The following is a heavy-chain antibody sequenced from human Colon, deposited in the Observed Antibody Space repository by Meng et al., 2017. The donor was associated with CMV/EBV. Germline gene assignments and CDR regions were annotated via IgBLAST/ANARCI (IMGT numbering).Heavy chain of an antibody. CDR2: IYDDDST. CDR3: ARAGRRNFPHIFDS. D-gene: IGHD3-10*01. Sequence: EGEVVGSGGGLVQTGGSLRLACAASGFNVSTSYMSWVRQAPGKGLEWVSIIYDDDSTYYADSVYDRFTISRDISKNTVYLQVNSLRAEDTAVYYCARAGRRNFPHIFDSWGQGTLVTVSS. J-gene: IGHJ4*02. V-gene: IGHV3-66*01. CDR1: GFNVSTSY.